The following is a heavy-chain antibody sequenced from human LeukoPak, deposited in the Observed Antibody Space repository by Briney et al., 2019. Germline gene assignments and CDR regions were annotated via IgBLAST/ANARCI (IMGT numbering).Heavy chain of an antibody. CDR2: IRSKAYGGTT. J-gene: IGHJ4*02. V-gene: IGHV3-49*04. D-gene: IGHD1-26*01. Sequence: GGSLRLSCAASGFTVSSNYMSWVRQAPGKGLEWVGFIRSKAYGGTTEYAASVKGRFTISRDDSKSIAYLQMNSLKTEDTAVYYCTSLYEVGATTGWNFDYWGQGTLVTVSS. CDR1: GFTVSSNY. CDR3: TSLYEVGATTGWNFDY.